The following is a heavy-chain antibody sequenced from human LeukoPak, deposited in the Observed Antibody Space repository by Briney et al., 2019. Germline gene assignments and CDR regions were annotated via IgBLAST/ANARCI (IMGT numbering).Heavy chain of an antibody. CDR3: ARGRGSGYPDY. J-gene: IGHJ4*02. CDR2: IYYSGST. V-gene: IGHV4-61*05. Sequence: PSETLSLTCTVSGGSISSSSYYWGWIRQPPGKGLEWIGYIYYSGSTNYNPSLKSRVTISVDTSKNQFSLKLSSVTAADTAVYYCARGRGSGYPDYWGQGTLVTVSS. D-gene: IGHD3-22*01. CDR1: GGSISSSSYY.